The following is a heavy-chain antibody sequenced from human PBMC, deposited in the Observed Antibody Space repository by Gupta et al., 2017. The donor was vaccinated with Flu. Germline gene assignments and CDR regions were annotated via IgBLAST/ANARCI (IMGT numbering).Heavy chain of an antibody. V-gene: IGHV3-49*04. CDR3: TISGSPRVLYFEL. Sequence: EVQLVESGWGLVQPGRSLRLSCAASGFLSRDYSMSWVRQAPGKGLEWVGFVRRKDYGGTTEYAAAVKGRFTISRGDSKSIAYLQMNRLKTEDTAVYYCTISGSPRVLYFELWGRGTRVTVSS. D-gene: IGHD1-26*01. CDR2: VRRKDYGGTT. J-gene: IGHJ2*01. CDR1: GFLSRDYS.